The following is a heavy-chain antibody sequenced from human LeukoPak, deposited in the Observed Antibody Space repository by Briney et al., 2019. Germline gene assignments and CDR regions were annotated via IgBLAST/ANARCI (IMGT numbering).Heavy chain of an antibody. Sequence: PGGSLRLSCAASGFTFTNYAMTWVRQVPGKGLEWVSHISVSGGSSYHVDSVKGRFTISRDNSKNTLYLQMNSLRAEDTAVYYCARLGRYADYWGQGTLVTVSS. D-gene: IGHD3-16*01. CDR1: GFTFTNYA. CDR3: ARLGRYADY. J-gene: IGHJ4*02. CDR2: ISVSGGSS. V-gene: IGHV3-23*01.